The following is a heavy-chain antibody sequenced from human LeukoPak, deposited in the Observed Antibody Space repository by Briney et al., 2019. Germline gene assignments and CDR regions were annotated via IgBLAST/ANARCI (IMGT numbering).Heavy chain of an antibody. J-gene: IGHJ5*02. CDR3: TRVPFTMIVVVNWFDP. Sequence: PGRSLRLSCTASGFTFGDYAMSWVRQAPGKGLEWVGFIRSKAYGGTTEYAASVKGRFTISRDDSNSIAYLQMNSLKSQDASVYSCTRVPFTMIVVVNWFDPWGQGTLVTVSS. V-gene: IGHV3-49*04. CDR2: IRSKAYGGTT. CDR1: GFTFGDYA. D-gene: IGHD3-22*01.